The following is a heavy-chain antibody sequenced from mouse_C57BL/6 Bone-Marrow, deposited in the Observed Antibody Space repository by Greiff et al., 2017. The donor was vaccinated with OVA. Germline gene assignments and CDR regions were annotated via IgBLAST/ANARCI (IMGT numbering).Heavy chain of an antibody. V-gene: IGHV1-50*01. D-gene: IGHD2-1*01. Sequence: VQLQQSGAELVKPGASVKLSCKASGYTFTSYWMQWVKQRPGQGLEWIGEIDPSDSYTNYNQKFKGKATLTVDTSSSTAYMQLSSLTSEDSAVYYCVRESGNYAWFAYWGQGTLVTVSA. CDR3: VRESGNYAWFAY. CDR2: IDPSDSYT. J-gene: IGHJ3*01. CDR1: GYTFTSYW.